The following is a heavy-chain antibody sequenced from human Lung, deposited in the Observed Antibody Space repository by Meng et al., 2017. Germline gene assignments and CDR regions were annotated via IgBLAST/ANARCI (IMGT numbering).Heavy chain of an antibody. V-gene: IGHV3-21*01. D-gene: IGHD3-10*01. Sequence: EVQLVESGGGLVKPGGSLRLSCAASGFNLSVYSMNWVRRAPGKGLEWVSSISESGNYRYYADSVKGRFTVTRDNAKNSLYLQMNSLRAEDTAVYYCARGDGSGSLFENWGQGTLVTVSS. CDR3: ARGDGSGSLFEN. J-gene: IGHJ4*02. CDR2: ISESGNYR. CDR1: GFNLSVYS.